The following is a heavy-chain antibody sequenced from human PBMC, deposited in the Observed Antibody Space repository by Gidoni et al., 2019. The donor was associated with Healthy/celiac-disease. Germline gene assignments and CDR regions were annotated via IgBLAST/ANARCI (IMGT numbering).Heavy chain of an antibody. CDR3: ARDRWIDLFSSLYYYYYGMDV. D-gene: IGHD1-1*01. CDR1: GDSVTSISDA. V-gene: IGHV6-1*01. J-gene: IGHJ6*02. Sequence: QAQLQQSGPGQVKPSQSLSPTCAITGDSVTSISDAWNWRRQSPSRGIEWLGRTYYCSNWYNNYALSVKSRITITPDTSKNQFSLQLNSVTPEDTAVYYCARDRWIDLFSSLYYYYYGMDVWGQGTTVTVSS. CDR2: TYYCSNWYN.